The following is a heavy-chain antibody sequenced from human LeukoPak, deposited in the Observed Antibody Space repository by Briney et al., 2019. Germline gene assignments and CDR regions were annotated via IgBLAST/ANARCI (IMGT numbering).Heavy chain of an antibody. CDR3: ARRGTPNAFDL. Sequence: GGSLRLSCAASGFTFSSYAMHWVRQAPGKGLEWVAVISYDGSNKYYADSVKGRFTISRDNSKNTMYLQMNNLRAEDTAVYYCARRGTPNAFDLWGQGTVVTVSS. CDR2: ISYDGSNK. J-gene: IGHJ3*01. CDR1: GFTFSSYA. D-gene: IGHD3-16*01. V-gene: IGHV3-30*14.